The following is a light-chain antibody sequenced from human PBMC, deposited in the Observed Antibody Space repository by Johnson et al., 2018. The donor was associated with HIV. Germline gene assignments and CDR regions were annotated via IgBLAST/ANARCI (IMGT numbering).Light chain of an antibody. CDR1: SSNIGNNY. CDR3: GTWDSSLSAYV. CDR2: ENY. Sequence: QPVLTQPPSVSAAPGQKVTISCSGSSSNIGNNYVSWYQQLPGTAPKLLIYENYKRPSGIPGRFSGSKSGPSATLGITGLQTGDEADYYCGTWDSSLSAYVFGTGTKVTVL. V-gene: IGLV1-51*02. J-gene: IGLJ1*01.